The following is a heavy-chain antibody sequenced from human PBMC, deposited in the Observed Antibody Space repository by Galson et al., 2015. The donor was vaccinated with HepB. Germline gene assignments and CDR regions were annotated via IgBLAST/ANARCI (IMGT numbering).Heavy chain of an antibody. V-gene: IGHV3-48*02. J-gene: IGHJ4*02. CDR1: GFTFSAYA. D-gene: IGHD4-17*01. Sequence: SLRLSCAASGFTFSAYAMNWVRQAPGEGLEWVAFIGSSGSDMYYADSVKGRFTISRDNAKNSLYLQMNSLRDEDTAVYHCARDSDGYLDFDYWGQGVLVTVSS. CDR3: ARDSDGYLDFDY. CDR2: IGSSGSDM.